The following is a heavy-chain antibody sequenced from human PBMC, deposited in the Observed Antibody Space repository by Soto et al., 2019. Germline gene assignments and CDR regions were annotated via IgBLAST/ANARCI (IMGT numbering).Heavy chain of an antibody. CDR3: ARDFNYYDSSGYYSQAYDAFDI. J-gene: IGHJ3*02. CDR1: GCTFSSYA. Sequence: SVKVSCKASGCTFSSYAISCVRQAPGQGLEWMGGIIPIFGTANYAQKFQGRVTITADESTSTAYMELSSLRSEDTAVYYCARDFNYYDSSGYYSQAYDAFDIWGQGAMVTVSS. V-gene: IGHV1-69*13. CDR2: IIPIFGTA. D-gene: IGHD3-22*01.